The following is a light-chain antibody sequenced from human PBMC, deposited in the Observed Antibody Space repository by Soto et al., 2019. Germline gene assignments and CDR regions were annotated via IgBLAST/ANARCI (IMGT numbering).Light chain of an antibody. CDR2: DAS. CDR1: QSVNEW. V-gene: IGKV1-5*01. Sequence: DIRMTQSPSTLSASVGERVSMTCRASQSVNEWVAWYHVRPGEAPKLLIYDASKLEIGVPSTFSGAGSGTELTLTTVRLQPEDVGTYNCQETNYYFFGPGTKVDIK. J-gene: IGKJ2*01. CDR3: QETNYYF.